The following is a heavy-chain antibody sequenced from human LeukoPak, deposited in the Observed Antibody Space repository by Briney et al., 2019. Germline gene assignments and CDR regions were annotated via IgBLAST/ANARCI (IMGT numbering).Heavy chain of an antibody. Sequence: QTGGSLRLSCAASGFSFSNYAIYWVRQAPGEGLEWVSVISGNGATTYADSVKGRFTISRDNSRNTVYLQMDNVRAEDMAVYYCVRSTGYFYYSMDVWGQGTTVTVS. V-gene: IGHV3-23*01. J-gene: IGHJ6*02. CDR1: GFSFSNYA. CDR3: VRSTGYFYYSMDV. CDR2: ISGNGAT. D-gene: IGHD2-21*01.